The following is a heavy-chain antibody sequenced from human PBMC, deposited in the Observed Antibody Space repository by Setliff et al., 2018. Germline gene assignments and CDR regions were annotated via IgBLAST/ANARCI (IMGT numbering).Heavy chain of an antibody. D-gene: IGHD3-10*01. CDR2: IIPLLETA. CDR3: ARAGMASLNRKGVFEY. J-gene: IGHJ4*02. V-gene: IGHV1-69*06. CDR1: GDTFSTYA. Sequence: SVKVSCKASGDTFSTYALSWVRQAPGQGLEWMGGIIPLLETAKYAQKFQGRVTITADKSTSTVYLEVTSLRSEDTAVYYCARAGMASLNRKGVFEYWGQGTLVTVSS.